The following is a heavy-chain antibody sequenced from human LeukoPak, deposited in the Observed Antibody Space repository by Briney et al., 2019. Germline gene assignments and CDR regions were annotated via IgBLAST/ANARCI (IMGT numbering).Heavy chain of an antibody. CDR3: AKRGLTTVTTVDY. V-gene: IGHV3-23*01. D-gene: IGHD4-17*01. Sequence: GGSRRLSCAASGFTFRSYAMSWVRQAPGKGLEWVSAISGSGGRTYYADSVKGRFTISRDNSKNTLYLQMNSLRAEDTAVYYCAKRGLTTVTTVDYWGQGTLVTVSS. CDR2: ISGSGGRT. J-gene: IGHJ4*02. CDR1: GFTFRSYA.